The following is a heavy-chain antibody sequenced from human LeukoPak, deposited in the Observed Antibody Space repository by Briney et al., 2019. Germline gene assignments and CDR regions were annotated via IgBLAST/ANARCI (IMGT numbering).Heavy chain of an antibody. Sequence: GASVKVSCKASGGTFSSYAISWVRQAPGQGLEWMGRIIPILGIANYAQKFQGRVTITADKSTSTAYMELSSLRSEDTAAYYCASRVHYDFWSGYSVTDYYYYYYGMDVWGQGTTVTVSS. D-gene: IGHD3-3*01. CDR2: IIPILGIA. CDR1: GGTFSSYA. V-gene: IGHV1-69*04. CDR3: ASRVHYDFWSGYSVTDYYYYYYGMDV. J-gene: IGHJ6*02.